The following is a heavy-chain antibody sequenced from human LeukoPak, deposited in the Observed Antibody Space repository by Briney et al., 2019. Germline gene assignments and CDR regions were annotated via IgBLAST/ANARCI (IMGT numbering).Heavy chain of an antibody. V-gene: IGHV5-51*01. Sequence: GESLKISCKGSGYTFSSYWIGWVRQMPGKDLEWMGIIYPGDSDTRYSPSLQGQVTISVDTSIGTAYLQWSSLKASDTAIYYCARQNDFRLDYWGQGTLVTVSS. D-gene: IGHD3-3*01. CDR1: GYTFSSYW. CDR3: ARQNDFRLDY. CDR2: IYPGDSDT. J-gene: IGHJ4*02.